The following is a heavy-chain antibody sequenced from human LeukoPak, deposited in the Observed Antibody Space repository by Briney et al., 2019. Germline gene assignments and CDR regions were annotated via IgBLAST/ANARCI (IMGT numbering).Heavy chain of an antibody. CDR1: GGSISSSSYY. Sequence: SETLSLTCTVSGGSISSSSYYWGWIRQPPGKGLEWIGSIYYSGSTYYNPSLKSRVTISVDTSKNQFSLNLNSVTAADTAVYYCARARAAEAIDYWGQGTLVTVSS. J-gene: IGHJ4*02. V-gene: IGHV4-39*07. CDR2: IYYSGST. D-gene: IGHD6-25*01. CDR3: ARARAAEAIDY.